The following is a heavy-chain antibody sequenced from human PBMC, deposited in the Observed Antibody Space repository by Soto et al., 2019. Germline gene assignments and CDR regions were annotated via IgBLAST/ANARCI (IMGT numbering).Heavy chain of an antibody. CDR3: ARDQITGILDY. J-gene: IGHJ4*02. CDR1: GYTFTSYD. CDR2: INAGNGNT. Sequence: QVQLVQSGAEEKKPGASVKVPCKASGYTFTSYDMNWVRQAPGQRLEWMGWINAGNGNTKYSQKFQGRVTITRDTSASTAYMELSSLRSEDTAVYYWARDQITGILDYWGQGTLVTVSS. V-gene: IGHV1-3*05. D-gene: IGHD1-20*01.